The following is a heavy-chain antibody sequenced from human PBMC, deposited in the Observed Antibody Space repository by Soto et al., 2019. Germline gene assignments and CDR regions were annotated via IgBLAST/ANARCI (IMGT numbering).Heavy chain of an antibody. V-gene: IGHV3-74*01. CDR2: IKTDGSST. CDR1: GFTFSDYW. D-gene: IGHD5-18*01. Sequence: EVQLVESGGGLVQPGGSLGLSCAASGFTFSDYWIHWVRQAPGKGLVWVSRIKTDGSSTDYADSVKGRFTISRDNAKNTLYLQMNSLSAEDTAVYYCAKREGNTYGLFHWGQGTLVTVSS. CDR3: AKREGNTYGLFH. J-gene: IGHJ4*02.